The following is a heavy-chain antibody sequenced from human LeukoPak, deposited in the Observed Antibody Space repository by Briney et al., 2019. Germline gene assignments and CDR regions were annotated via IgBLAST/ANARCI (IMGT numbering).Heavy chain of an antibody. CDR1: GYIFIGYY. V-gene: IGHV1-2*02. CDR2: INPNSGGT. Sequence: ASVKVSCKASGYIFIGYYMHWVRQAPGQGLEWMGWINPNSGGTNYAQKFQGRVTMTRDTSISTAYMELSRLRSDDTAVYYCARELAGATAFDYWGQGTLVTVSS. J-gene: IGHJ4*02. D-gene: IGHD1-26*01. CDR3: ARELAGATAFDY.